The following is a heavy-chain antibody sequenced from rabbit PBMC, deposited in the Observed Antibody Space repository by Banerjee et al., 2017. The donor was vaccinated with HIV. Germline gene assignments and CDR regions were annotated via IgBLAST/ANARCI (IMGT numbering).Heavy chain of an antibody. D-gene: IGHD1-1*01. J-gene: IGHJ6*01. V-gene: IGHV1S45*01. Sequence: QEQLEESGGDLVKPEGSLALTCKASGFSLSNNYVMCWVRQAPGKGLEWIACIYAGSSGSTYYASWAKGRFTISKTSSTTVTLQMTSLTAADTATYFCARGVVVLTYGMDLWGPGTLVTVS. CDR3: ARGVVVLTYGMDL. CDR1: GFSLSNNYV. CDR2: IYAGSSGST.